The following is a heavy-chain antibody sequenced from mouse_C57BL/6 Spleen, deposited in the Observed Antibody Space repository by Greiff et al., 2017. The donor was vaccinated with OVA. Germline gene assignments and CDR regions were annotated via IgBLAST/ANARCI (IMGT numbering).Heavy chain of an antibody. V-gene: IGHV1-64*01. Sequence: VQLQQPGAELVKPGASVKLSCKASGYTFTSYWMHWVKQRPGPGLEWIGMIHPNSGSTNYNEKFKSKATLTVDKSSSTAYMQLSSLTSEDSAVYYCAIITTVVADYWGQGTTLTVSS. CDR2: IHPNSGST. CDR3: AIITTVVADY. J-gene: IGHJ2*01. D-gene: IGHD1-1*01. CDR1: GYTFTSYW.